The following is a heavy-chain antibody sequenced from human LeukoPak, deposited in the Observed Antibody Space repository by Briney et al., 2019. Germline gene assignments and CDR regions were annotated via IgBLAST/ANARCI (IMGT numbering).Heavy chain of an antibody. D-gene: IGHD2-2*01. CDR3: ARGCSSTSCLNNWFDP. J-gene: IGHJ5*02. CDR2: IYYSGST. CDR1: GGSISSYY. V-gene: IGHV4-59*01. Sequence: SETLSLTCNVSGGSISSYYWSWIRQPPGKGLEWIGNIYYSGSTNYNPSLKSRVIISVDTSKNQLSLKLSSVTAADTAVYYCARGCSSTSCLNNWFDPWGQGTLVTFSS.